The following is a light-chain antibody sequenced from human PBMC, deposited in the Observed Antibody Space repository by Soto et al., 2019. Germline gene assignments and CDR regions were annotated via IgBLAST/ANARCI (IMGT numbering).Light chain of an antibody. Sequence: QSALTQPASVSGSPGQSITISCAGNNGDIGRYNYVSWHQQHPGKAPKLLIFEVIHRPSGVSNRFSGSKSGSKASLTISGLQAEDEADYYCSSYTSMDTVIFGGGTKLTVL. CDR1: NGDIGRYNY. V-gene: IGLV2-14*01. CDR2: EVI. J-gene: IGLJ2*01. CDR3: SSYTSMDTVI.